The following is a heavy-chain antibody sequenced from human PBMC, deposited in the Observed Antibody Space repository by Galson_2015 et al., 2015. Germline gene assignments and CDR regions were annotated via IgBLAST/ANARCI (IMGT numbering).Heavy chain of an antibody. D-gene: IGHD1-20*01. CDR3: ARGITGTPVWFDP. V-gene: IGHV3-33*01. CDR2: IWYDGSNK. CDR1: GFTFSSYG. J-gene: IGHJ5*02. Sequence: SLRLSCAASGFTFSSYGMHWVRQAPGKGLEWVAVIWYDGSNKYYADSVKGRYTISRDNSKNTLYLQMNSLRAEDTAVYYCARGITGTPVWFDPSGQGTLVTVSS.